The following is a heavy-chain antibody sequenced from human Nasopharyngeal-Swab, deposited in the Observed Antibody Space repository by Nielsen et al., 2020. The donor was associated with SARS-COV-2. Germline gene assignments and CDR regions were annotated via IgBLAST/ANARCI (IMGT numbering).Heavy chain of an antibody. CDR2: IGDKDHNYAT. V-gene: IGHV3-73*01. Sequence: GESLKISCAASGFIFSASAIHWVRQASGKGLEWVGRIGDKDHNYATYGASVQGRFTISRDDSKNTAFLQMDSLKTEDTALYYCTTDFYFDYWGQGTLVTVSS. CDR3: TTDFYFDY. CDR1: GFIFSASA. J-gene: IGHJ4*02.